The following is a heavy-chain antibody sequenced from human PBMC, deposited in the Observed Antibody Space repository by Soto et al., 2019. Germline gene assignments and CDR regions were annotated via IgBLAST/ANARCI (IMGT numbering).Heavy chain of an antibody. Sequence: PSVKVSCKASGYSFTTHGISWVRRAPGHGLEWMGWISAYNGDTHYVQRFQGRLTMTTDTSTSTAYMELRSLTSDDTAVYYCARDPPFSGILRGTPLMDVWGQGTTVTVSS. CDR2: ISAYNGDT. D-gene: IGHD4-17*01. J-gene: IGHJ6*02. CDR1: GYSFTTHG. CDR3: ARDPPFSGILRGTPLMDV. V-gene: IGHV1-18*04.